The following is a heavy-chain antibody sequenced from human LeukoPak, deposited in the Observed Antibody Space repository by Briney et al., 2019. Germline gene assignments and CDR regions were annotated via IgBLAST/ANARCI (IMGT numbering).Heavy chain of an antibody. V-gene: IGHV3-20*04. Sequence: GGSLRLSCAASGFTFDDYGMSWVRQAPGKGLEWVSGIISSGGSAVYGDSVKGRFTISRDNIKNSLFLQMNSLRVEDTALYYCARDRGGRYMYLQDWGQGTLVTVSS. CDR2: IISSGGSA. CDR1: GFTFDDYG. D-gene: IGHD1-26*01. CDR3: ARDRGGRYMYLQD. J-gene: IGHJ1*01.